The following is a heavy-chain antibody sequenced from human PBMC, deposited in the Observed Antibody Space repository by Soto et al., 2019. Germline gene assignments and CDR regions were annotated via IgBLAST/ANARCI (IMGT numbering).Heavy chain of an antibody. CDR3: AKSGITGTTNLPSPIF. V-gene: IGHV3-30*18. Sequence: GGSLRLSCAASGFTFSSYGMHWVRQAPGKGLEWVAVISYDGSNKYYADSVKGRFTISRDSSKNTLYLQMNSLRAEDTAVYYCAKSGITGTTNLPSPIFWGQGTLVTVPQ. D-gene: IGHD1-7*01. J-gene: IGHJ4*02. CDR2: ISYDGSNK. CDR1: GFTFSSYG.